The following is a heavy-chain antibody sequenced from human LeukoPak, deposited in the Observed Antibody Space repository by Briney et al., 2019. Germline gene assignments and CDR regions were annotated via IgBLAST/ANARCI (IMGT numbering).Heavy chain of an antibody. CDR1: GGSINSYY. CDR3: ARGDYCSGGSCHLDY. CDR2: IYYRGST. V-gene: IGHV4-59*08. D-gene: IGHD2-15*01. J-gene: IGHJ4*02. Sequence: SETLSLTCTVSGGSINSYYWSWIRQPPGKGLEWIGYIYYRGSTNYNPSLKSRVTISVDTSKNQFSLKLSSVTAADTAVYYCARGDYCSGGSCHLDYWGQGTLVTVSS.